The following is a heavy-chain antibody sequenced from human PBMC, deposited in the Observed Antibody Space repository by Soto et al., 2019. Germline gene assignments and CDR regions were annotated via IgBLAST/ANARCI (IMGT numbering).Heavy chain of an antibody. V-gene: IGHV4-31*03. D-gene: IGHD3-22*01. CDR1: GGSISSGGYY. CDR3: ARVWDSSGPNFDY. CDR2: IYYSGST. J-gene: IGHJ4*02. Sequence: QVQLQESGPGLVKPSQTLSLTCTVSGGSISSGGYYWSWIRQHPGKGLEWIGYIYYSGSTYYNSSLKSRVTISVDTSKNQCSLKLSSVTAADTAVYYCARVWDSSGPNFDYWGQGTLVTVSS.